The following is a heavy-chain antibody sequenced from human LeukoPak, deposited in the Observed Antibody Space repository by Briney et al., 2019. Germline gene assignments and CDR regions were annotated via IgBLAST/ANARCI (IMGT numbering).Heavy chain of an antibody. CDR1: GFTFSSYG. CDR3: ARDGIPYGDPYYFDY. CDR2: IWYDGSNK. D-gene: IGHD4-17*01. J-gene: IGHJ4*02. Sequence: GGSLRLSCAASGFTFSSYGMHWVRQAPGKGLEWVAVIWYDGSNKYYADSVKGRFTISRDNSKNTLYLQMNSLRAEDTAVYYCARDGIPYGDPYYFDYWGQGTLVTVSS. V-gene: IGHV3-33*01.